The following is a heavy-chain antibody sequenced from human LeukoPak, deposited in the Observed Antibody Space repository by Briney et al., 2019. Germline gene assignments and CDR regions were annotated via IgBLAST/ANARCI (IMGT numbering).Heavy chain of an antibody. CDR1: GFTFSSYG. D-gene: IGHD2-15*01. J-gene: IGHJ4*02. Sequence: GGSLRLSCAASGFTFSSYGMHWVRQAPGKGLEWVAFIRYDGSNKYYADSVKGRFTISRDNSKNTLYLQMNSLRAEDTAAYYCASIVVVAADAKNDYWGQGTLVTVSS. V-gene: IGHV3-30*02. CDR3: ASIVVVAADAKNDY. CDR2: IRYDGSNK.